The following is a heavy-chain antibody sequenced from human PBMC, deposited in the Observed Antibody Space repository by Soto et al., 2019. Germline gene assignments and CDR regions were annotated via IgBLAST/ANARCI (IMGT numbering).Heavy chain of an antibody. J-gene: IGHJ4*02. V-gene: IGHV1-3*01. CDR3: ARVLDTGYIEYYFDY. CDR1: GYTFSRYG. CDR2: INGDNGNT. Sequence: ASVKVSFKSSGYTFSRYGIHWVRQAPGQRLEWMGWINGDNGNTKYSEKFQGRVTITRDTSASTAYMELSSLRSEDTAVYYCARVLDTGYIEYYFDYWGQGTLVTVSS. D-gene: IGHD3-9*01.